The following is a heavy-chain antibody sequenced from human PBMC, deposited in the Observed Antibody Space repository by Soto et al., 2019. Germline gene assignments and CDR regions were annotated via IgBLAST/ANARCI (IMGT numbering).Heavy chain of an antibody. CDR2: ISFDGSNK. V-gene: IGHV3-30*03. J-gene: IGHJ4*02. Sequence: QVQLVESGGRGVQPGVSLRLSCAASGFTFSAYGMHWVRQAPGEGLEWVAAISFDGSNKYYGDSVKGRFTISRDNSENTLYLQMNSLRTEDTAMYYCAPGRGYSYHGTDDNWAQGTLVTVSS. CDR1: GFTFSAYG. CDR3: APGRGYSYHGTDDN. D-gene: IGHD1-1*01.